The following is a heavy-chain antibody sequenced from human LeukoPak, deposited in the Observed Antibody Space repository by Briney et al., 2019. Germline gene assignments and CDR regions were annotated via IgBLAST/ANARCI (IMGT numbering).Heavy chain of an antibody. D-gene: IGHD5-18*01. CDR3: AKASGYSFGYLDY. J-gene: IGHJ4*02. CDR1: GFSFDDYA. CDR2: ITWNSGSR. V-gene: IGHV3-9*01. Sequence: PGGSLRLSCAASGFSFDDYAMHWVRQAPGKGLEWVSSITWNSGSRGFADSVKGRFTISRDNAKNSLYLEMNSLRAEDTALYYCAKASGYSFGYLDYWGQGTLVTVSS.